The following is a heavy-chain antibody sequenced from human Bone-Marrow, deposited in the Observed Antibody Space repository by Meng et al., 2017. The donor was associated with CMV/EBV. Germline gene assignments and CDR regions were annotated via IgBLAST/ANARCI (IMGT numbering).Heavy chain of an antibody. D-gene: IGHD2-2*01. CDR2: INHSGST. Sequence: SETLSLTCAVYGGSFSGYYWSWIRQPPGKGLEWIGEINHSGSTNYNPSLKSRVTISVDTSKNQFSLKLSSVTAADTAVYYCASRYCSSTSCLFLVDPWGQGTLVTVSS. V-gene: IGHV4-34*01. CDR3: ASRYCSSTSCLFLVDP. CDR1: GGSFSGYY. J-gene: IGHJ5*02.